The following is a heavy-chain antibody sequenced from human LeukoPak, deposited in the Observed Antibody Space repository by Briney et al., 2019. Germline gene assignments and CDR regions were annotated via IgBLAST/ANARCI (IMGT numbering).Heavy chain of an antibody. CDR3: ARLPTH. CDR1: GGSISSFY. CDR2: IDYSGST. Sequence: PSETLSLTCTVSGGSISSFYWSWLRQPPGKGLQWIGYIDYSGSTDYNPSLKSRVSISVDTSKNQCSLKLNSVTAADTAVYYCARLPTHWGQGTLVTVSS. D-gene: IGHD4-17*01. J-gene: IGHJ4*02. V-gene: IGHV4-59*08.